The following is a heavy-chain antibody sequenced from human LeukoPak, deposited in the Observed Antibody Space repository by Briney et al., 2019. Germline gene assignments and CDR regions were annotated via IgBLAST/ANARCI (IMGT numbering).Heavy chain of an antibody. CDR1: GYSFTSYW. J-gene: IGHJ5*02. D-gene: IGHD3-10*01. CDR3: ARRNSYYGSGKDWFDP. CDR2: IYPGDSDT. Sequence: GESLKISCKGSGYSFTSYWIGWVRQMPGKGLEWMGIIYPGDSDTRYSPSFQGQVTISADKSISTAYLQWSSLKASDTAMYYCARRNSYYGSGKDWFDPWGQGTLVTVSS. V-gene: IGHV5-51*01.